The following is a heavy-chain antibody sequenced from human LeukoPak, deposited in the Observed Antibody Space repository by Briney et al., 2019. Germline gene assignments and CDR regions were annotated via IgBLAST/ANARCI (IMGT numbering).Heavy chain of an antibody. CDR1: GGSISSSSYY. CDR2: IYYSGST. D-gene: IGHD3-10*01. J-gene: IGHJ4*02. CDR3: ARSYYYGSGSYYTLDY. V-gene: IGHV4-39*01. Sequence: SETLSLTCTVSGGSISSSSYYWGWIRRPPGKGLEWIGSIYYSGSTYYNPSLKSRVTISVDTSKNQFSLKLSSVTAADTAVYYCARSYYYGSGSYYTLDYWGQGTLVTVSS.